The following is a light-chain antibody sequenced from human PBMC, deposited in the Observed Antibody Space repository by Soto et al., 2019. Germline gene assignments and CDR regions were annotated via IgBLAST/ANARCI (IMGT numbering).Light chain of an antibody. CDR3: SSYTSSSNPGL. CDR2: EVN. Sequence: QSVLTHPASVSRSPGHSITISFTGTITYVCVYNFVSWFQQRPGKAPKLMIYEVNSRPSVISNLCSGSKSGNTASLNISGLQAEDEADYYCSSYTSSSNPGLFATGTKVPVL. J-gene: IGLJ1*01. V-gene: IGLV2-14*01. CDR1: ITYVCVYNF.